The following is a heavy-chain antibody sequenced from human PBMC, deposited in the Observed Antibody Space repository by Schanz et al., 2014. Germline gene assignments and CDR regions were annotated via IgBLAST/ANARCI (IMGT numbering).Heavy chain of an antibody. Sequence: QVQLVESGGGVVQPGGSLRLSCAASGFPFSSYALHWVRQAPGKGLEWVAVISYDGVNTYYADSVKGRFTISRDNSKNTLYLQMNSLRGEDTAVYYCASTALVQGRMPEYYFDYWGQGTLVTVSS. J-gene: IGHJ4*02. CDR1: GFPFSSYA. CDR2: ISYDGVNT. D-gene: IGHD5-18*01. V-gene: IGHV3-30-3*01. CDR3: ASTALVQGRMPEYYFDY.